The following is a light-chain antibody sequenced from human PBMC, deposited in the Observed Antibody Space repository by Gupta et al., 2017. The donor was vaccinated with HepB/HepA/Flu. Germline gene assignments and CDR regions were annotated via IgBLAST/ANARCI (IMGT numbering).Light chain of an antibody. J-gene: IGLJ2*01. CDR1: ALPKQY. V-gene: IGLV3-25*03. CDR3: QSADSSGTYVV. Sequence: SYELTQPPSVSVSPGQTARITRPGDALPKQYAYWYQQKPGQAPVLVIYKDSERHSGIPERFSGSSSGTTVTLTISRVQAEDEADYYCQSADSSGTYVVFGGGTKLTVL. CDR2: KDS.